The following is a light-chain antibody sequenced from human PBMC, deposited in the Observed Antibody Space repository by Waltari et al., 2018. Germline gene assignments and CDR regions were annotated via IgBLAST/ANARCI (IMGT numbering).Light chain of an antibody. CDR3: QQLNFYPLT. Sequence: DLQLTQSPSFLSASVGDRVTITSRASQDLNTYLSWYQLPPGNAPKLLIFLASELQSGVPSRFSGSGSGTEFTLTISGLQPDDFATYYCQQLNFYPLTFGGGTRVEIK. CDR1: QDLNTY. J-gene: IGKJ4*01. V-gene: IGKV1-9*01. CDR2: LAS.